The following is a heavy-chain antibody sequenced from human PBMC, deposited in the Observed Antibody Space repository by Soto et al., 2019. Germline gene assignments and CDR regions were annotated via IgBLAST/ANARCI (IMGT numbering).Heavy chain of an antibody. D-gene: IGHD6-6*01. J-gene: IGHJ4*02. V-gene: IGHV3-33*01. CDR1: GFTFSSYN. CDR2: IWYDGSNK. CDR3: ARDLDSSSAYFDY. Sequence: LRLSCASTGFTFSSYNIHRVRQAPGKGLEWVAVIWYDGSNKYYADSVKGRFTISRDNSKNTLYLQMNSLRAEDTAVYYCARDLDSSSAYFDYWGQGTLVTVSS.